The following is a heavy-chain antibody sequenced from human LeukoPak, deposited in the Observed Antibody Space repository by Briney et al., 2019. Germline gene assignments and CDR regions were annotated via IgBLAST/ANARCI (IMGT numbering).Heavy chain of an antibody. V-gene: IGHV4-59*08. CDR2: IFYSGST. CDR3: AGAYQPKEYFDY. J-gene: IGHJ4*02. CDR1: GGSISSYY. Sequence: SSETLSLTCTVSGGSISSYYWSWIRQPPGKGLEWIGFIFYSGSTTYNPSLKSRVTISVDTSKNQFSLKLSSVTAADTAVYYCAGAYQPKEYFDYWGQGTLVTVSS. D-gene: IGHD2-2*01.